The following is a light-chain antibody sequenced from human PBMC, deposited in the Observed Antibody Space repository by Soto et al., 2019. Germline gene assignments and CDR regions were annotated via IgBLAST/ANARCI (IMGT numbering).Light chain of an antibody. CDR3: ASFRSGTILV. CDR1: RSDIGDSNF. CDR2: QVN. J-gene: IGLJ1*01. Sequence: QSVLTQPASVSGSPGQSVTSSCTGPRSDIGDSNFISWYQHSPGKAPRLLIYQVNNRPSGVSGRFSGSKAGNTASLTISGLLDDDEADYFCASFRSGTILVFGSGTKVTVL. V-gene: IGLV2-14*01.